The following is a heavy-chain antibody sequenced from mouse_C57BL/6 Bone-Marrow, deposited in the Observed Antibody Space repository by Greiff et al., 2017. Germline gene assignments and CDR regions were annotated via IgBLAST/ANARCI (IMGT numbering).Heavy chain of an antibody. J-gene: IGHJ4*01. D-gene: IGHD1-1*01. V-gene: IGHV5-16*01. CDR2: INYDGSST. CDR3: ARHYGSSYFYAMDY. Sequence: EVKLVESEGGLVQPGSSMKLSCTASGFTFSDYYMAWVRQVPEKGLEWVANINYDGSSTYYLDSLKSRFIISRDNAKNILYLQMSSLKSEDRGTYYCARHYGSSYFYAMDYWGQGTSVTVSS. CDR1: GFTFSDYY.